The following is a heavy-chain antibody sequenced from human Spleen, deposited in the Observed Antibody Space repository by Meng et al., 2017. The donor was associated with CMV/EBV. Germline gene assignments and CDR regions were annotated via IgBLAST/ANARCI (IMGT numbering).Heavy chain of an antibody. D-gene: IGHD5-24*01. CDR3: ARLNFAMDV. CDR2: ISSSSTI. V-gene: IGHV3-69-1*01. Sequence: GGSLRLSCTASGFNFTSYSMNWVRQAPGKGLEWVSSISSSSTIYYADSVKGRFTISRDNAKNSLFLQMKSLRAEDTAVYYCARLNFAMDVWGQGTTVTVSS. J-gene: IGHJ6*02. CDR1: GFNFTSYS.